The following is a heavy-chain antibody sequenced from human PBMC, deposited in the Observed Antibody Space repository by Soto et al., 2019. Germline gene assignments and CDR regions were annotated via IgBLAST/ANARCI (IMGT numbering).Heavy chain of an antibody. Sequence: GGSLRVSCAASGFTFSDYYMSWSRQAPWKGLEWVSYISSSGSTIYYADSVKGRFTISRDDAKNSLYLQMNSLRAEDTAVYYCARDGCSGGSCCEVRYYFDYWGQGTLVTVSS. J-gene: IGHJ4*02. CDR3: ARDGCSGGSCCEVRYYFDY. D-gene: IGHD2-15*01. CDR1: GFTFSDYY. V-gene: IGHV3-11*01. CDR2: ISSSGSTI.